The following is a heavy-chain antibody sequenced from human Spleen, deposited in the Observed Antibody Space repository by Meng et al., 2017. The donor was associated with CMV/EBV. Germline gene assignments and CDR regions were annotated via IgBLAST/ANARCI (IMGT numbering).Heavy chain of an antibody. CDR1: GFTVSSHY. D-gene: IGHD3-10*01. V-gene: IGHV3-66*01. J-gene: IGHJ4*02. Sequence: GGSLRLSCAASGFTVSSHYMSWVRQAPGKGLEWVSIIHSGGTTYYADSVKGRFTISRDNAKNSLYLQMNSLRAEDTAVYYCAKVSPQVRGVNWGQGTLVTVSS. CDR3: AKVSPQVRGVN. CDR2: IHSGGTT.